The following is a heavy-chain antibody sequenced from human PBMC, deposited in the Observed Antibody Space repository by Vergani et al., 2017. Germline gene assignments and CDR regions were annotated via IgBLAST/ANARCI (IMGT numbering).Heavy chain of an antibody. D-gene: IGHD2-2*01. J-gene: IGHJ6*03. Sequence: EVQLVESGGGLVQPGGSLRLSCAASGFTFSSYEMNWVRQAPGKGLEWVSYISSSGSTIYYADSVKGRFTISRDNAKNSLYLQMNSLRAEDTAVYYCARFPVVVVPAATPKYYYYYYYMDVWGKGTTVTVSS. CDR2: ISSSGSTI. V-gene: IGHV3-48*03. CDR1: GFTFSSYE. CDR3: ARFPVVVVPAATPKYYYYYYYMDV.